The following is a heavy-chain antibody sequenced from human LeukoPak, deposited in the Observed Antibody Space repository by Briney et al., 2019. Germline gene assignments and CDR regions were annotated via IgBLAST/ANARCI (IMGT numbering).Heavy chain of an antibody. Sequence: GRSLRLSCAASGFTFSTYAMHWVRQAPGKGPEWVAVISFDGTNKYYADPVKGRFTISRDNSENTLYLQVNSLRAEDTAVYYCAREGSSGSSFRWFDPWGQGTLVTVSS. CDR1: GFTFSTYA. CDR2: ISFDGTNK. D-gene: IGHD1-26*01. V-gene: IGHV3-30*04. CDR3: AREGSSGSSFRWFDP. J-gene: IGHJ5*02.